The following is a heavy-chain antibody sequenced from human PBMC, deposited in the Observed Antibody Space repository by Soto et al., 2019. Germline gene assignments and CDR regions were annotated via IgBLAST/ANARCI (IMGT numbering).Heavy chain of an antibody. CDR3: ARHGGGYLIFAY. CDR2: IYYTGST. J-gene: IGHJ4*02. Sequence: SETLSLTCTVSSGSISSYYWSWIRQAPGKGLEWIGYIYYTGSTSYNPSLNSRVTISVDTTKNQFSLKLSSVTAADTAVYYCARHGGGYLIFAYWGQGALVTVSS. CDR1: SGSISSYY. V-gene: IGHV4-59*08. D-gene: IGHD2-15*01.